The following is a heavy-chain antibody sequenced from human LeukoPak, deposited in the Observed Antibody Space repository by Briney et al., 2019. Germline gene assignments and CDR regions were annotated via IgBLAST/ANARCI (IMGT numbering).Heavy chain of an antibody. D-gene: IGHD1-26*01. Sequence: ASVKVSCKASGYIFSGYYMHWVRQAPGQGLEWMGWINPNSGRTNYAQKFQGRVSMTADTSTSTAYMELRSLRSDDTAVYYCARSGRGTYYYFDLWGQGTLVTVSS. J-gene: IGHJ4*02. CDR1: GYIFSGYY. CDR2: INPNSGRT. V-gene: IGHV1-2*02. CDR3: ARSGRGTYYYFDL.